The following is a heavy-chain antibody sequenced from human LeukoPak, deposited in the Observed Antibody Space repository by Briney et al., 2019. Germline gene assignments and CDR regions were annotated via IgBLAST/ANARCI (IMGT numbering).Heavy chain of an antibody. CDR3: ASSPPNTAMVPNSIAAAGVFDY. CDR1: GGSFSGYY. J-gene: IGHJ4*02. D-gene: IGHD6-13*01. Sequence: SETLSLTCAVYGGSFSGYYWSWIRQPPGKGLEWIGEINHSGSTNYNPSLKSRVTISVDTSKNQFSLKLSSVTAADTAVYYCASSPPNTAMVPNSIAAAGVFDYWGQGTLVTVSS. V-gene: IGHV4-34*01. CDR2: INHSGST.